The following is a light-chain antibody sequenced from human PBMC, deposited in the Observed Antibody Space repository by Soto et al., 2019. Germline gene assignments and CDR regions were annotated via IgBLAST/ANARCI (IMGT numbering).Light chain of an antibody. CDR3: MQFAHFPQT. CDR1: QSLVYSDGNTY. Sequence: DVVLTQTPLSSPVTLGQPASISCRSSQSLVYSDGNTYLSWLQQRPGQPPRLLIYQISNRFSGVPDRFSGSGAGTDFTLKISRVEAEDVGVYYCMQFAHFPQTFGQGTKVEI. J-gene: IGKJ1*01. CDR2: QIS. V-gene: IGKV2-24*01.